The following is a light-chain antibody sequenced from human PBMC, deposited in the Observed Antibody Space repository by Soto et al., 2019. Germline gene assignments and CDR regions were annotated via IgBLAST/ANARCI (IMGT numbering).Light chain of an antibody. Sequence: VQLYQSLFTLSASVGERVTLTCLASQSISSWLAWYQQKPGKAPKLLIYKASSLESGVPSRFSGSGSGTEFTLTISSLQPDDFATYYCQQYNSYLWTFGQGSIVDI. CDR3: QQYNSYLWT. J-gene: IGKJ1*01. V-gene: IGKV1-5*03. CDR2: KAS. CDR1: QSISSW.